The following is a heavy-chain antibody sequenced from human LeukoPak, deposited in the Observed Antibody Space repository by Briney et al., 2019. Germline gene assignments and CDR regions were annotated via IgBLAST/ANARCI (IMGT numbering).Heavy chain of an antibody. CDR1: GGTFSSYA. CDR3: ARDRELDSDYAGIYFDY. CDR2: IIPILGIA. D-gene: IGHD4-11*01. Sequence: ASVKVSCKASGGTFSSYAISWVRQAPGQGLEWMGRIIPILGIANYAQKFQGRVTITADKSTSTAYMELSSLRSEDTAVYYCARDRELDSDYAGIYFDYWGQGTLVTVSS. J-gene: IGHJ4*02. V-gene: IGHV1-69*04.